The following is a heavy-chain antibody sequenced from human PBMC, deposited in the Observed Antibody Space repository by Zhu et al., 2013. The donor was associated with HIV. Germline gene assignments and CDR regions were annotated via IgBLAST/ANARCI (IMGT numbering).Heavy chain of an antibody. Sequence: QVQLVQSGAEVKKPGSSVKVSCKASGGTFSSYAISWVRQAPGQGLEWMGGIIPIFGTANYAQKFQGRVTITADESTSTAYMELSSLRSEDTAVYYCARTAGHRYCSGGSCLSDYFDYWGQGTLVTVSS. CDR3: ARTAGHRYCSGGSCLSDYFDY. V-gene: IGHV1-69*01. CDR2: IIPIFGTA. D-gene: IGHD2-15*01. J-gene: IGHJ4*02. CDR1: GGTFSSYA.